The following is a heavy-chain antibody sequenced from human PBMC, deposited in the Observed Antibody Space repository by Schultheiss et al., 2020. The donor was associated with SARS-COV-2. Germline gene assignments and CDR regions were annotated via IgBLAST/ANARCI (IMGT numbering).Heavy chain of an antibody. Sequence: GGSLRLSCAASGFTVSSNEMSWVRQAPGKGLEWVSSISGGSTYYADSVKGRFTISRDNAKNSLYLQMNSLRAEDTAVHYCARAKDPNWNYARPFDPWGQGTLVTVSS. CDR3: ARAKDPNWNYARPFDP. CDR1: GFTVSSNE. CDR2: ISGGST. J-gene: IGHJ5*02. D-gene: IGHD1-7*01. V-gene: IGHV3-38-3*01.